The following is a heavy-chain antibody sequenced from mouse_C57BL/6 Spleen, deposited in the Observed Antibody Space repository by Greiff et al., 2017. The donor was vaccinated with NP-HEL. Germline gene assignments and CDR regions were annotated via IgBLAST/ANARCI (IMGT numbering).Heavy chain of an antibody. V-gene: IGHV1-78*01. CDR3: ARPIYYGYDVDCFAY. CDR1: GYTFTDHT. J-gene: IGHJ3*01. Sequence: VQLQQSDAELVKPGASVKISCKASGYTFTDHTIHWMKQRPEQGLEWIGYIYPRDGSTKYNEKFKGKATLTADKSSSTAYMQLNSLTSEDSAVYYCARPIYYGYDVDCFAYWGQGTLVTVSA. CDR2: IYPRDGST. D-gene: IGHD2-2*01.